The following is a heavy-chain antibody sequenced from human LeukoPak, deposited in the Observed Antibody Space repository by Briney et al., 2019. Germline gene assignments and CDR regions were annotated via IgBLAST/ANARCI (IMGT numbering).Heavy chain of an antibody. J-gene: IGHJ4*02. Sequence: PGGSLRLSCAASGFTFSSYSMNWVRQAPGKGLEWVSSISSSSSYIYYADSVKGRFTISRDNSKNTLYLQMNSLRAEDTAVYYCARHSRYTSGYSSSGEIDYWGQGTLVTVSS. CDR3: ARHSRYTSGYSSSGEIDY. CDR2: ISSSSSYI. D-gene: IGHD6-13*01. V-gene: IGHV3-21*01. CDR1: GFTFSSYS.